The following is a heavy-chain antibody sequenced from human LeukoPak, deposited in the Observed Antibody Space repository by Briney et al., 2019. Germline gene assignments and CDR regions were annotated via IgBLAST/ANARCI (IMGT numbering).Heavy chain of an antibody. Sequence: SETLSLTCAVYGGSFSGYYWSWIRQPPGKGLEWIGEINHSGSTNYNPSLKSRVTISVDTSKNQFSLKLSSVTAADTAVYYCARDVEQWLVPWFDPWGQGTLVTVSS. J-gene: IGHJ5*02. CDR3: ARDVEQWLVPWFDP. CDR2: INHSGST. CDR1: GGSFSGYY. D-gene: IGHD6-19*01. V-gene: IGHV4-34*01.